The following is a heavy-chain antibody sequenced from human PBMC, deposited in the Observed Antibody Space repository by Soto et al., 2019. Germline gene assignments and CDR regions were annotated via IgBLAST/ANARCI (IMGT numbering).Heavy chain of an antibody. CDR2: VSHDGRNT. CDR1: GFTFSDYA. Sequence: VQLVESGGGVVQPGRSLRLSCAASGFTFSDYAMHWVRQAPGKGLEWVAVVSHDGRNTHYAESVKGRFTISRDSSKNTVSLEMTSLRAEDTAVYYWAKGGRQWLVTSDFNYWGQGALVTVSS. CDR3: AKGGRQWLVTSDFNY. J-gene: IGHJ4*02. D-gene: IGHD6-19*01. V-gene: IGHV3-30*18.